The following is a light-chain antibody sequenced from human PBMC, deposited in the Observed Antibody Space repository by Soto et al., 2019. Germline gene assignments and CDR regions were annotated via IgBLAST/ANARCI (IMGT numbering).Light chain of an antibody. CDR1: SSDIGAYNY. CDR3: TSYGGRDNLM. Sequence: QSALTQPPSASGSPGQSVTISCTGTSSDIGAYNYVSWFQQHPGEAPKLIISEGNKRPSGVPGRFSGSKSGNTASLTVSGLQAEDEADYYCTSYGGRDNLMFGGGTKVTVL. J-gene: IGLJ3*02. CDR2: EGN. V-gene: IGLV2-8*01.